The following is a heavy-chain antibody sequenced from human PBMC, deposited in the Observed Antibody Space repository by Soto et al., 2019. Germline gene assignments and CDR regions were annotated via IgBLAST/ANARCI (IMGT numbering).Heavy chain of an antibody. Sequence: QVQLQESGPGLVEPSPTLSLTCTVPGGSVSSGGYFWTWIRQPPGKGLEWIGHIHNSGLTYINPSLRSRITRSVDTTNIQFSRKLNSVTAADTAVYYCATGADVDQVHHGGQGTLVTVSS. D-gene: IGHD2-2*01. CDR1: GGSVSSGGYF. V-gene: IGHV4-30-4*01. J-gene: IGHJ4*02. CDR3: ATGADVDQVHH. CDR2: IHNSGLT.